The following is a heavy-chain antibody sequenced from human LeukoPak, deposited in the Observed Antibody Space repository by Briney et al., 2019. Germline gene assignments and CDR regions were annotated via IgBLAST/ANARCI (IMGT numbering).Heavy chain of an antibody. CDR1: GFTFSSYG. J-gene: IGHJ4*02. CDR3: AKDRERFLEWLLTPYFDY. D-gene: IGHD3-3*01. V-gene: IGHV3-30*02. Sequence: QAGGSLRLSCAASGFTFSSYGMPWVRQAPGKGLEWVAFIRYDGSNKYYADSVKGRFTISRDNSKNTLYLQMNSLRAEDTAVYYCAKDRERFLEWLLTPYFDYWGQGTLVTVSS. CDR2: IRYDGSNK.